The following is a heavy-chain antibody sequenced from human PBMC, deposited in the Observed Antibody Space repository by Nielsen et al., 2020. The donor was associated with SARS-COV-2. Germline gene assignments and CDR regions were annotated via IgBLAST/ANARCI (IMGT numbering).Heavy chain of an antibody. V-gene: IGHV3-23*01. D-gene: IGHD3-10*01. Sequence: GGSLRLSCAASGFTFSSYAMHWVRQAPEKGLEWVSAITGSGGSTYYAVSVKGRFAVSRDNSRNTLYLQMHSLRVEDTALYYCAKDDVVRGDAFDIWGQGTMVTVSS. CDR3: AKDDVVRGDAFDI. J-gene: IGHJ3*02. CDR1: GFTFSSYA. CDR2: ITGSGGST.